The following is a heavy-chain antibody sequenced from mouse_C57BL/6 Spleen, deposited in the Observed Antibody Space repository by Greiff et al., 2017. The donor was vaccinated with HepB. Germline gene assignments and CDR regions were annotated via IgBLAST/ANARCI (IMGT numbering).Heavy chain of an antibody. Sequence: VKLQESGAELVKPGASVKISCKASGYAFSSYWMNWVKQRPGKGLEWIGQIYPGDGDTNYNGKFKGKATLTADKSSSTAYMQLSSLTSEDSAVYFCAKIYYGNYGGFDYWGQGTTLTVSS. CDR3: AKIYYGNYGGFDY. D-gene: IGHD2-1*01. CDR1: GYAFSSYW. V-gene: IGHV1-80*01. J-gene: IGHJ2*01. CDR2: IYPGDGDT.